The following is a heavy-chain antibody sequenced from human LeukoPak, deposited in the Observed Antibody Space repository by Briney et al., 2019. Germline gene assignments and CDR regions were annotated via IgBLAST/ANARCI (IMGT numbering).Heavy chain of an antibody. Sequence: HSGGSLRLSCAASGFTFSSYWMHWVRQAPGKGLAWVSRINSDGSSITYADSVKGRFTISRDNAKNTLYLQMNSLRAEDTAVYYCARGGPAYHWGQGTLVTVSS. CDR2: INSDGSSI. J-gene: IGHJ4*02. CDR3: ARGGPAYH. CDR1: GFTFSSYW. V-gene: IGHV3-74*03. D-gene: IGHD3/OR15-3a*01.